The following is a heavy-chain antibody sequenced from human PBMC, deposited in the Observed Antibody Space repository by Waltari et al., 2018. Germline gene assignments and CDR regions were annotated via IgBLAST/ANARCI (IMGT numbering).Heavy chain of an antibody. CDR3: AKEVVGDLKYFDH. Sequence: EVQLLESGGGLVQPGGSLTLSCAASGFTFNTCAMNWVRQAPGKGLEWVAGIRSTAIYTAFADSVRGRFTISRDFSKNTVYLQMNTLRAEDTAIYYCAKEVVGDLKYFDHFGQGALVTVSS. J-gene: IGHJ4*02. D-gene: IGHD2-15*01. CDR2: IRSTAIYT. CDR1: GFTFNTCA. V-gene: IGHV3-23*01.